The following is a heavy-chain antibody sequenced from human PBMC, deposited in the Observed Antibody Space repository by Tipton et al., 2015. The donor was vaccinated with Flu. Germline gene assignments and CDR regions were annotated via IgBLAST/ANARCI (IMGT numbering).Heavy chain of an antibody. CDR2: IEANGNT. CDR1: GGSMSSDY. J-gene: IGHJ6*02. Sequence: TLSLTCSVSGGSMSSDYWSWFRQPAGKGVEWIGRIEANGNTHYNPSLESRVTMSIDTSKNQFSLNLRAVTAADTAVYYCARDDGDYGSESYHYYYGMDVWGQGTTVTVSS. CDR3: ARDDGDYGSESYHYYYGMDV. V-gene: IGHV4-4*07. D-gene: IGHD3-10*01.